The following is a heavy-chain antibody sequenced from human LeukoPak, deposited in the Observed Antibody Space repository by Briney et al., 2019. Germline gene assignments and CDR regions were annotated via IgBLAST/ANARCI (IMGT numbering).Heavy chain of an antibody. V-gene: IGHV3-48*03. CDR3: VTDRPGVMDFDF. CDR2: IDTSATSM. CDR1: GFTFSNFE. Sequence: QPGGSLRLSCAVSGFTFSNFEMNWVRQAPGKGLEWVSHIDTSATSMHYADSVKGRFTISRDNAKNSLFLQMNCLRADDTAVYYCVTDRPGVMDFDFWGQGTLVTVSS. D-gene: IGHD2-2*03. J-gene: IGHJ4*02.